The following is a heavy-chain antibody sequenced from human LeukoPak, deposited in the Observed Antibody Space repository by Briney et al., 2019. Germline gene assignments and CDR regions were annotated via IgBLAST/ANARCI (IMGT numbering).Heavy chain of an antibody. D-gene: IGHD3-10*01. V-gene: IGHV3-74*01. J-gene: IGHJ3*01. CDR3: VRERSGSGNSPFDP. CDR2: IIGDGSDS. Sequence: GGSLRLSCAASGFTFTSHWMHWVRQAPGKGLVWVSRIIGDGSDSIYADSVKGRFTIFRDNSKNTLYLQMNSLRAEDTAVYYCVRERSGSGNSPFDPWGQGTMVIVSS. CDR1: GFTFTSHW.